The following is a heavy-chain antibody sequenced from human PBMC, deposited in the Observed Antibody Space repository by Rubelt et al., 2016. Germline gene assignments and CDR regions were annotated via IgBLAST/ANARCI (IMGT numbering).Heavy chain of an antibody. V-gene: IGHV4-39*07. Sequence: TVSGGSISSHYWGWIRQPPGKGLEWIGSIYYSGSTYYNPSLKSRVTISVDTSKNQFSLKLSSVTAADTAVYYCARVYRQLWFDYWGQGTLVTVSS. CDR3: ARVYRQLWFDY. J-gene: IGHJ4*02. D-gene: IGHD5-18*01. CDR2: IYYSGST. CDR1: GGSISSHY.